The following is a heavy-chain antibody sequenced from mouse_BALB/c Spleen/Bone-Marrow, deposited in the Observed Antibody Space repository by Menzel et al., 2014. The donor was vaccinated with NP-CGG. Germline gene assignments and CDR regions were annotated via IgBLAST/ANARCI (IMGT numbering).Heavy chain of an antibody. V-gene: IGHV1-20*02. J-gene: IGHJ1*01. CDR3: AREGGYYYGGSPYFDV. Sequence: VQLQQSGPELVKPGASVKISCKASGYSFTGYFMNWVMQSHGKSLEWIGRINPYNGDTFYNQKFKGKATLTVDKSSSTAHMELRSLASEDSAVYYCAREGGYYYGGSPYFDVWGAGTTVTVSS. D-gene: IGHD1-1*01. CDR1: GYSFTGYF. CDR2: INPYNGDT.